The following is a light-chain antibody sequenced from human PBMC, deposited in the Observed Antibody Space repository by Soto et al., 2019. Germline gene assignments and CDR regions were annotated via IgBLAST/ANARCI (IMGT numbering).Light chain of an antibody. CDR1: QSVTSSY. Sequence: IVLTQSPDTLSLSPGERATLSCRASQSVTSSYLAWYQQKPGQAPRLLIYGASSRATGIPDRFSGSGSGTDCTLTISRLEPEDFAVYYCQQYGTSLTWTFG. V-gene: IGKV3-20*01. J-gene: IGKJ1*01. CDR3: QQYGTSLTWT. CDR2: GAS.